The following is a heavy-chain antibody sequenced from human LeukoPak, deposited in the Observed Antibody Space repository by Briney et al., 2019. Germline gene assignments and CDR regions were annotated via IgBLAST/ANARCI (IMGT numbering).Heavy chain of an antibody. CDR3: ARHWSYHDY. CDR2: IKEDGSEI. J-gene: IGHJ4*02. Sequence: GGSLRLSCAASGFIFSNYWMIWVRQAPGKGLEWVANIKEDGSEIYYVDSVKGRFTISRDNAKNSVYLQMSSLRAEDTAIYYCARHWSYHDYWGQGTLVTVSS. D-gene: IGHD3-10*01. V-gene: IGHV3-7*04. CDR1: GFIFSNYW.